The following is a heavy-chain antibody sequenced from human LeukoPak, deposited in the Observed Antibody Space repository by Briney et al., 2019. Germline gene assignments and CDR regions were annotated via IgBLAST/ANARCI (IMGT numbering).Heavy chain of an antibody. CDR1: GLTFDIYS. Sequence: GGSLRLSCEASGLTFDIYSMSWVRQAPGKGLEWVGDVSNSGAITMYADSVKGRFTISRDNSKNTVYLQMNSLRAEDTAVYYCAKTNGYYSDWGQGTLVTVSS. V-gene: IGHV3-23*01. J-gene: IGHJ4*02. CDR3: AKTNGYYSD. CDR2: VSNSGAIT. D-gene: IGHD3-22*01.